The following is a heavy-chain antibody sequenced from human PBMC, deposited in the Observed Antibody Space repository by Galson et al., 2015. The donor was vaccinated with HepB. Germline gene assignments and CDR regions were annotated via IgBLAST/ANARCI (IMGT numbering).Heavy chain of an antibody. CDR1: GYSFTSYW. CDR3: ARRPYSGRTLDY. Sequence: QSGAAVKKPGESLKIFCKGSGYSFTSYWIGWVRQMPGKGLEWMGIIYPGDSDTRYSPSFQGQVTISVDKSISTASLQWSSLRASDSAMYYWARRPYSGRTLDYWGQGTLGSVSS. CDR2: IYPGDSDT. D-gene: IGHD5-12*01. J-gene: IGHJ4*02. V-gene: IGHV5-51*01.